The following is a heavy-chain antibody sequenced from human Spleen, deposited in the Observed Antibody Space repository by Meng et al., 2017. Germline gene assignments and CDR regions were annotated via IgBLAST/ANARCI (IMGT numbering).Heavy chain of an antibody. D-gene: IGHD3-10*01. Sequence: QGQRVQSGAEVKKPGSSVKVSCKASGGTFSSYAISWVRQAPGQGLEWMGGIIPIFGTANYAQKFQGRVTITTDESTSTAYMELSSLRSEDTAVYYCARGKVSMVRGVLNWFDPWGQGTLVTVSS. CDR2: IIPIFGTA. V-gene: IGHV1-69*05. CDR3: ARGKVSMVRGVLNWFDP. J-gene: IGHJ5*02. CDR1: GGTFSSYA.